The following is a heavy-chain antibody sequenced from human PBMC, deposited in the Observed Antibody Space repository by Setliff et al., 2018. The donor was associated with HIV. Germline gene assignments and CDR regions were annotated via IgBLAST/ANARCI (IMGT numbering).Heavy chain of an antibody. D-gene: IGHD3-10*01. V-gene: IGHV1-3*01. CDR2: INAGNGNT. Sequence: ASVKVSCKASGYTFTSYAMHWVRQAPGQRLEWMGWINAGNGNTKYSQKFQGRVTITRDTSASTAYIELSSLRSEDTAVYYCARGSSGFRSGSYYNTFIDYWGQGTLVTVSS. CDR3: ARGSSGFRSGSYYNTFIDY. CDR1: GYTFTSYA. J-gene: IGHJ4*02.